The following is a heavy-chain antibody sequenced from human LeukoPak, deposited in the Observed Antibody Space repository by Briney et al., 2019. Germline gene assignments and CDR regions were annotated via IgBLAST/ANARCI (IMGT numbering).Heavy chain of an antibody. D-gene: IGHD2-2*01. Sequence: GGSLRLSCAASGFTFSSYGMHWVRQAPGKGLEWVAVIWYDGSNKYYADSVKGRFTISRDNSKNTLYLQMNSLRAEDTAVYYCEKDSIYYAIDYWGQGTLVTVSS. CDR3: EKDSIYYAIDY. CDR1: GFTFSSYG. CDR2: IWYDGSNK. V-gene: IGHV3-33*06. J-gene: IGHJ4*02.